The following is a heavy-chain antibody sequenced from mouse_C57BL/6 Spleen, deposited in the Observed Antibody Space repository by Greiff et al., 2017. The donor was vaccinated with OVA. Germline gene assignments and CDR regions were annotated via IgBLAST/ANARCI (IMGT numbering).Heavy chain of an antibody. CDR3: TRAYSMYYFDY. D-gene: IGHD2-10*02. CDR2: ISSGGDYI. J-gene: IGHJ2*01. CDR1: GFTFSSYA. Sequence: EVKLLESGEGLVKPGGSLKLSCAASGFTFSSYAMSWVRQTPEKRLEWVAYISSGGDYIYYADTVKGRFTISRDNARNTLYLQMSSLKSEDTAMYYCTRAYSMYYFDYWGQGTTLTVSS. V-gene: IGHV5-9-1*02.